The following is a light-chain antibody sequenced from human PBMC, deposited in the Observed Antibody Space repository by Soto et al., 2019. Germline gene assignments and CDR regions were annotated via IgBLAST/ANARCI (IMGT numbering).Light chain of an antibody. V-gene: IGLV2-14*01. CDR1: SSDVGGYNF. CDR2: EVS. J-gene: IGLJ1*01. CDR3: CSYTGSTTYV. Sequence: QSALTQPASVSGSPGQSITISCTGTSSDVGGYNFVSWYQQRPGKAPKFMIYEVSNRPSGISDRFSGSKSGNTASLTISGLQAEDEADYYCCSYTGSTTYVFGTGTKVTVL.